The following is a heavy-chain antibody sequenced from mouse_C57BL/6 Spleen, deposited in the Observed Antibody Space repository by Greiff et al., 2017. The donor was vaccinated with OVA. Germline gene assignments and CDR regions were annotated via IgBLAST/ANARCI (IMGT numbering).Heavy chain of an antibody. CDR3: ASYYGSSYGYFDV. J-gene: IGHJ1*03. V-gene: IGHV5-6*01. CDR1: GFTFSSYG. D-gene: IGHD1-1*01. CDR2: ISSGGSYT. Sequence: EVHLVESGGDLVKPGGSLKLSCAASGFTFSSYGMSWVRQTPDKRLEWVATISSGGSYTCYPHSVKGRFTISRDNAKNTPYLQMSSLKSEDTDVYDGASYYGSSYGYFDVWGTGTTVTVSS.